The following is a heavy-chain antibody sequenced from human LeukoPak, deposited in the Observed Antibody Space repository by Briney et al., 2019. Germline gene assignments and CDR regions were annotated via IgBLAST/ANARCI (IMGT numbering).Heavy chain of an antibody. CDR2: MNPNSGNT. V-gene: IGHV1-8*01. J-gene: IGHJ6*03. CDR3: ARTYYYDSSGYYGPPSGAYYYYMDV. D-gene: IGHD3-22*01. Sequence: ASVEVSCKASGYTFTSYDINWVRQATGQGLEWMGWMNPNSGNTGYAQKFQGRVTMTRNTSISTAYMELSSLRSEDTAVYYCARTYYYDSSGYYGPPSGAYYYYMDVWGKGTTVTVSS. CDR1: GYTFTSYD.